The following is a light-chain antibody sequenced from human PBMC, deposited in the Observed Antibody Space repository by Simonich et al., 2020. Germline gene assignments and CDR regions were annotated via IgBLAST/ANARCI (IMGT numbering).Light chain of an antibody. CDR1: QSLLHSYGKTY. CDR3: MQSIQLPLT. V-gene: IGKV2D-29*02. CDR2: EGS. J-gene: IGKJ4*01. Sequence: DIVMTQTPLSLSVTPGQPASISCKSSQSLLHSYGKTYLYWYLQKPGQSPQLLIYEGSNRFSGVPDRFSGSGSGTDFTLKISRVEAEDVGVYYCMQSIQLPLTFGGGTKVEIK.